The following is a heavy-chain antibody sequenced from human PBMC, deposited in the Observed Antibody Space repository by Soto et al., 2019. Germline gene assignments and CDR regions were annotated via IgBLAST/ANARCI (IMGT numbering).Heavy chain of an antibody. CDR1: GGSVSSGSYY. V-gene: IGHV4-61*01. D-gene: IGHD2-2*01. CDR2: IYYSVST. Sequence: SETLSLTFTVSGGSVSSGSYYWSWIRQPPGKGLEWIGYIYYSVSTNYNPSLKSRVTISVDTSKNQFSLKLSSVTAADTAVYYCARVLGSAIRLFDYWGQGTLVTVSS. CDR3: ARVLGSAIRLFDY. J-gene: IGHJ4*02.